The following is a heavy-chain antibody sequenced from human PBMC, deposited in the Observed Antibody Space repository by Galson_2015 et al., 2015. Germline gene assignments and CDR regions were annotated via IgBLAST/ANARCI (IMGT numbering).Heavy chain of an antibody. D-gene: IGHD3-10*01. CDR2: INHSGST. J-gene: IGHJ4*02. V-gene: IGHV4-34*01. CDR3: ARGGLGPFDY. CDR1: GGSFSGYY. Sequence: TLSLTCGVYGGSFSGYYWSWVRQPPGKGLEWIGEINHSGSTNYNPSFRSRLTMSVDTSKNQFSLKLSSVTAADAAVYYCARGGLGPFDYWGQGTLVTVSS.